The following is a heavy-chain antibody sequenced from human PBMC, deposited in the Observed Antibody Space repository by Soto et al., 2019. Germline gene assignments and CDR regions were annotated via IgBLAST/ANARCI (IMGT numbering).Heavy chain of an antibody. CDR1: GDSISTVDYF. Sequence: SETLSLTCSVSGDSISTVDYFWAWIRQPPGQALEYIGYIYKSTTTYYNPPFESRVAISLDTSKSQFSLNVTTVTAADTAVYFCARGRYCLTGRCFPNWFDSWGQGTLVTVSS. CDR3: ARGRYCLTGRCFPNWFDS. CDR2: IYKSTTT. J-gene: IGHJ5*01. V-gene: IGHV4-30-4*01. D-gene: IGHD2-15*01.